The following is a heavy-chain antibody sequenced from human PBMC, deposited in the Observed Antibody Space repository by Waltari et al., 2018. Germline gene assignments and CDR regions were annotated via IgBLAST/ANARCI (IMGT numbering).Heavy chain of an antibody. J-gene: IGHJ4*02. CDR1: GFTFSTYG. V-gene: IGHV3-30*18. CDR3: AKGGAAAAYFDY. Sequence: QVQLVESGGGVVQPGKSLRLSCAASGFTFSTYGMNWVRQAPGKGLEWVAVIWYDGSNKYYADSVKGRFTISRDNSKNTLYLQMNSLRAEDTAMYYCAKGGAAAAYFDYWGQGTLVTVSS. D-gene: IGHD6-13*01. CDR2: IWYDGSNK.